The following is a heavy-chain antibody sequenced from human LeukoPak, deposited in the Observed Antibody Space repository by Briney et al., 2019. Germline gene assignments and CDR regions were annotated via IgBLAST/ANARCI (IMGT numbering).Heavy chain of an antibody. CDR3: AKDGKTRNWNYFQAKPVY. CDR2: ISGSGGGT. V-gene: IGHV3-23*01. D-gene: IGHD1-7*01. J-gene: IGHJ4*02. Sequence: GGFLRLSCAAAGFTVSTSAMSLVRQAPGKGLEWVSGISGSGGGTYYADSVKGRFSISRDISKNTLYLQMNSLRAEDTAIYYCAKDGKTRNWNYFQAKPVYWGQGTLVTVSS. CDR1: GFTVSTSA.